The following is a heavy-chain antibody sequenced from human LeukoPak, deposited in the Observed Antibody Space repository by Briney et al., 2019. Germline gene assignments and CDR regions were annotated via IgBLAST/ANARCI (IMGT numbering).Heavy chain of an antibody. CDR1: GYTFTSYD. V-gene: IGHV1-8*01. D-gene: IGHD6-13*01. Sequence: ASVKVSCKASGYTFTSYDINWVRQATGQGLEWMGWMNPNSGNTGYAQKFQGRVTMTRNTSISIAYMELSSLRSEDTAVYYCARTGGSSWPYYYYGVDVWGQGTTVTVSS. CDR2: MNPNSGNT. CDR3: ARTGGSSWPYYYYGVDV. J-gene: IGHJ6*02.